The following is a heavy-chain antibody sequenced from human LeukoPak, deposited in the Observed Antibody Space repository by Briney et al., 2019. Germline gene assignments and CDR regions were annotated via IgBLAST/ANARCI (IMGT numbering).Heavy chain of an antibody. Sequence: PGGSLRLSCAASGFTFGSYSMNWVRQAPGKGLEWVSYIRSRSSIIYYADSVKGRFTVSRDNAKNSLYLQMNSLRAEDTAVYYCARIVVVPASQYYYGMDVWGQGTTVTVSS. V-gene: IGHV3-48*04. J-gene: IGHJ6*02. CDR2: IRSRSSII. CDR1: GFTFGSYS. CDR3: ARIVVVPASQYYYGMDV. D-gene: IGHD2-15*01.